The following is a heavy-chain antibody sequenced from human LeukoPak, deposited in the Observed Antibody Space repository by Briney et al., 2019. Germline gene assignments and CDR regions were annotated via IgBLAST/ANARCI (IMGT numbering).Heavy chain of an antibody. J-gene: IGHJ3*02. D-gene: IGHD6-6*01. CDR3: ARDNGYSSSAGRAFDI. V-gene: IGHV3-48*03. Sequence: GGSLRLSCAASGFTFSSYEMNWVRQAPGKGLEGVSYISSSGSTIYYADSVKGRFTISRDNAKNSLYLQMNSLRAEDTAVYYCARDNGYSSSAGRAFDIWGQGTMVTVSS. CDR1: GFTFSSYE. CDR2: ISSSGSTI.